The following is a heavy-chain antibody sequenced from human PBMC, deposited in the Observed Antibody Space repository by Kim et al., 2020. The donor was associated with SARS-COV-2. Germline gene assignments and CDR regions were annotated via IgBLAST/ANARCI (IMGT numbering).Heavy chain of an antibody. CDR1: GGSISSSSYY. D-gene: IGHD3-10*01. CDR3: ARHQRLLLWFGPDY. V-gene: IGHV4-39*01. CDR2: IYYSGST. Sequence: SETLSLTCTVSGGSISSSSYYWGWIRQPPGKGLEWIGSIYYSGSTYYNPSLKSRVTISVDTSKNQFSLKLSSVTAADTAVYYCARHQRLLLWFGPDYWGQGTLVTVSS. J-gene: IGHJ4*02.